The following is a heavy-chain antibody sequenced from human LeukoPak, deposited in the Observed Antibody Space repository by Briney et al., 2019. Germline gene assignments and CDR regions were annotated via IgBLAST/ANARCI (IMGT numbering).Heavy chain of an antibody. V-gene: IGHV1-2*02. CDR1: GCTFTGYY. CDR3: ARDTRVAGSSYPFY. D-gene: IGHD6-19*01. CDR2: INPNSGGT. Sequence: ASVKVSCKASGCTFTGYYMHWMRQAPGQGLEWMGWINPNSGGTNYAQKFQGRVTMTRDTSISTAYMELSRLRSDDTAVYYCARDTRVAGSSYPFYWGQGTLVTVSS. J-gene: IGHJ4*02.